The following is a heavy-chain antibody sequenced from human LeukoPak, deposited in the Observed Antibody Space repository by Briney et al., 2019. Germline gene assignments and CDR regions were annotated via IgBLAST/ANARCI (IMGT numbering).Heavy chain of an antibody. D-gene: IGHD1-26*01. CDR3: AKEGSNGDFDY. V-gene: IGHV3-30*02. Sequence: GGSLRLSCAASGFTFSTYGMHWVRQAPGKGLEWVAVIWSDGSNKYYADSVKGRFTISRDNSKNTLYLKMNSLRAEDTAVYYCAKEGSNGDFDYWGQGTLVTVSS. CDR1: GFTFSTYG. CDR2: IWSDGSNK. J-gene: IGHJ4*02.